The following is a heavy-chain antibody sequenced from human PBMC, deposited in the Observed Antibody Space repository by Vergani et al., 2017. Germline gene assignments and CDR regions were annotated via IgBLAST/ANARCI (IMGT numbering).Heavy chain of an antibody. CDR3: ARRSGIVYDIFSGTQYFFDF. Sequence: QVQLQESGPGLVKPLETLSLTCAVSGFSIDNGYYWDWIRQPPGKGLEWIGSIYRTGRTHFNPSLKSRVTISVDTSNNHLSLRLNSLTAADTAVYYCARRSGIVYDIFSGTQYFFDFWGRGTLVTVSS. V-gene: IGHV4-38-2*01. CDR2: IYRTGRT. CDR1: GFSIDNGYY. J-gene: IGHJ4*02. D-gene: IGHD3-9*01.